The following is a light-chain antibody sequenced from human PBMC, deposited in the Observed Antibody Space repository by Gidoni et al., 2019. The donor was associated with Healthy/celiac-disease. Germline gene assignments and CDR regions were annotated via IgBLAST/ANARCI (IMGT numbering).Light chain of an antibody. CDR1: QSVSSSY. Sequence: IVLTLSPGTLSLSPGERATLSCRASQSVSSSYLAWYQQKPGQAPRLLIDGASSRATGIPDRFSGSGSGTDFTLTISRLEPEDFAVYYCQQYGSSPLTFGGGTKVEIK. CDR3: QQYGSSPLT. J-gene: IGKJ4*01. V-gene: IGKV3-20*01. CDR2: GAS.